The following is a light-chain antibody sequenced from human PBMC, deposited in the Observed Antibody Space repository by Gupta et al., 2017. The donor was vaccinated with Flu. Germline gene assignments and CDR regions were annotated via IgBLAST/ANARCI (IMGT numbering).Light chain of an antibody. CDR2: DAS. J-gene: IGKJ4*01. V-gene: IGKV1-33*01. CDR1: QDISNY. Sequence: DIQMTQSPSSLSASVGDRVTITCQASQDISNYLNWYQQKPGKAPKLLIYDASNLETGVTSSGSGSGSGTDITCTISSLQPEDIATYYSQRYDNLFGGGTKVEIK. CDR3: QRYDNL.